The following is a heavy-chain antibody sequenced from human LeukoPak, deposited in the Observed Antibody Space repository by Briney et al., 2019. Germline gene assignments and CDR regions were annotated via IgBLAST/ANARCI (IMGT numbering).Heavy chain of an antibody. D-gene: IGHD2-2*01. CDR1: GESLSPYY. CDR3: ARGGGVEVPADY. J-gene: IGHJ4*02. V-gene: IGHV4-34*01. Sequence: ETLSLTCAVYGESLSPYYWSWIRQPPGKGLEWIGEINHRGTTNYNPSLMSRLTISVDTSKNQFSLNLNSVTAADTAVYYCARGGGVEVPADYWGQGIPVTVSS. CDR2: INHRGTT.